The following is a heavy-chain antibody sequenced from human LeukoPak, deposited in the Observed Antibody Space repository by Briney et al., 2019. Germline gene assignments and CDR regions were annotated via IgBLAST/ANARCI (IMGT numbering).Heavy chain of an antibody. CDR1: GSTFTSYY. V-gene: IGHV1-46*01. J-gene: IGHJ3*02. CDR3: ARDSSMVRGVISAFDI. Sequence: GASVKVSCKASGSTFTSYYMHWVRQAPGQGLEWMGIINPSGGSTSYAQKFQGRVTMTRDTSTSTVYMELSSLRSEDTAVYYCARDSSMVRGVISAFDIWGQGTMVTVSS. CDR2: INPSGGST. D-gene: IGHD3-10*01.